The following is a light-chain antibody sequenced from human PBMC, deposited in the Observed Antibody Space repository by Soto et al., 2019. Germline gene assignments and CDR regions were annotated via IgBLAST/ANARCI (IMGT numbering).Light chain of an antibody. CDR1: QSVSSNS. CDR2: GAS. J-gene: IGKJ1*01. V-gene: IGKV3-20*01. Sequence: EIVLTQSPGTLSLSPGERATLSCRASQSVSSNSLAWYQQKPGQAPRLLIYGASSRATGIPDRFSGSGSGTDFTLTISRLEPEDFAVYYCQQYGSSSWTFGQGTKVDIK. CDR3: QQYGSSSWT.